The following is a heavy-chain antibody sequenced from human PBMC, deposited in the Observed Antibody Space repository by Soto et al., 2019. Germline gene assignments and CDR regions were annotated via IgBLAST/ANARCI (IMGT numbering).Heavy chain of an antibody. CDR1: GGSISSGGYY. J-gene: IGHJ6*02. Sequence: PSETLSLTCTVSGGSISSGGYYGSWIRKHPGKGLEWIGYIYYSGSTYYNPSLKSRVTISVDTSKNQFSLKLSSVTAADTAVYYCARDRYCSSTSCSYYYYYGMDVWGQGTTVTVSS. V-gene: IGHV4-31*03. CDR3: ARDRYCSSTSCSYYYYYGMDV. CDR2: IYYSGST. D-gene: IGHD2-2*01.